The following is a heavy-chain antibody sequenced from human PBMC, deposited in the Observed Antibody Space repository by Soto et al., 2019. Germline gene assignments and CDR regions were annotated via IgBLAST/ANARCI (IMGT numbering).Heavy chain of an antibody. D-gene: IGHD2-2*02. CDR1: GGSVSSGSYY. J-gene: IGHJ5*02. CDR2: IYYSGST. Sequence: SETLSLTCTVSGGSVSSGSYYWSWIRQPPGKGLEWIGYIYYSGSTNHNPSLKSRVTISVDTSKNQFSLKLSSVAAADTAVYYCAREGGIVVVPAAIGDNWFDPWGQGTLVTVSS. V-gene: IGHV4-61*01. CDR3: AREGGIVVVPAAIGDNWFDP.